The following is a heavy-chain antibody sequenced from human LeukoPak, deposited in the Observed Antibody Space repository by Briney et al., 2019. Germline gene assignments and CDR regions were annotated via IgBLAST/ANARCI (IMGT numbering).Heavy chain of an antibody. CDR1: GLTFSGYD. J-gene: IGHJ4*02. CDR2: IKKDGSEK. CDR3: ARGLYSSTTYYFDY. Sequence: GGSLRLSCAASGLTFSGYDMHWVRQAPGKGLEWVANIKKDGSEKYYVDSVKGRFTISRDNAKNSMYLQMNSLRAEDTAVYYCARGLYSSTTYYFDYWGQGTLVTVSS. D-gene: IGHD6-13*01. V-gene: IGHV3-7*03.